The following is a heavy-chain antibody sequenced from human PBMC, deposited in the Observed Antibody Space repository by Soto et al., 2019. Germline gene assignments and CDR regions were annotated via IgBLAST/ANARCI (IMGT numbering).Heavy chain of an antibody. J-gene: IGHJ6*02. D-gene: IGHD2-2*03. V-gene: IGHV1-69*13. CDR3: ASSGYCSSTSCYGYYYYYGMDV. Sequence: ASVKVSCKASGGTFSSYAISWVRQAPGQGLEWMGGIIPIFGTANYAQKFQGRVTITADESTSTAYMELSSLRSEDTAVYYCASSGYCSSTSCYGYYYYYGMDVWGQGTTVTVSS. CDR1: GGTFSSYA. CDR2: IIPIFGTA.